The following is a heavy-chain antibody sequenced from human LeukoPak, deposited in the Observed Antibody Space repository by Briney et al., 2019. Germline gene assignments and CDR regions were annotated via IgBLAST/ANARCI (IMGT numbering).Heavy chain of an antibody. J-gene: IGHJ6*02. V-gene: IGHV1-2*06. CDR1: GYPFTASC. CDR3: ARSWYGMDV. CDR2: INPSNGDT. Sequence: GASVKVSCKASGYPFTASCMQWARQAPGHGLEWMGRINPSNGDTDFQRKFQGRVTMTRDTSITTVYMELSRLTSDDTAVYYCARSWYGMDVWGQGTTVTVSS.